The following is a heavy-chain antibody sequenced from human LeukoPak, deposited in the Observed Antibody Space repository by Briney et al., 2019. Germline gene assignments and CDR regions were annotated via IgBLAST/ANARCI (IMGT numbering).Heavy chain of an antibody. CDR3: AKDLVTYYYYYGMDV. V-gene: IGHV3-23*01. CDR2: ISGSGGST. J-gene: IGHJ6*02. Sequence: GASLRLSCAASGFTFSSYAMSWVRQAPAKGLEWVSAISGSGGSTYYADSVKGRFTISRDNSKNTLYLQMNSLRAEDTAVYYCAKDLVTYYYYYGMDVWGQGTTVTVSS. D-gene: IGHD2-21*01. CDR1: GFTFSSYA.